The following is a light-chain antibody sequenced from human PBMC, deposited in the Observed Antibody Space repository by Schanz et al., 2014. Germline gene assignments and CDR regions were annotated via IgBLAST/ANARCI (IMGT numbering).Light chain of an antibody. J-gene: IGKJ1*01. Sequence: DIQMTQSPSTLSASVGDRVTITCRASQSINSWLAWYQQKPGKAPKVLIYDASSLESGVPSRFSGSGSGTEFSLTISSLQPDDFATYHCQQYSSYWAFGQGTKVEIK. CDR1: QSINSW. V-gene: IGKV1-5*01. CDR3: QQYSSYWA. CDR2: DAS.